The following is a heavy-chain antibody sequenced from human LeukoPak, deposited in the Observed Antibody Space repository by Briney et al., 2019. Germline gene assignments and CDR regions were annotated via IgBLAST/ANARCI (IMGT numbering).Heavy chain of an antibody. Sequence: ASVKVSCKASGYIFTSNGINWVRQAPGQGLEWMGWIHPNRGNTNYAQEFQGRVTMTRDTSISTAYMELNRLTSDDTAVYYCAKVTATTFDYWGQGTLVTVSS. CDR2: IHPNRGNT. J-gene: IGHJ4*02. V-gene: IGHV1-2*02. CDR1: GYIFTSNG. CDR3: AKVTATTFDY. D-gene: IGHD2-21*02.